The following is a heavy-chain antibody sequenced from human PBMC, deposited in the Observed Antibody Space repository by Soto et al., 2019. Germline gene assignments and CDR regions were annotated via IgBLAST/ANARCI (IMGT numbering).Heavy chain of an antibody. D-gene: IGHD1-26*01. CDR3: ARGGTISGSYAAFDI. Sequence: AVKGSCKTAGGTLSRYAISWVIQAHGQGLEWMGGIIPIFGTANYAQKFQGRVTITADKSTSTAYMELSSLRSEDTAVYYCARGGTISGSYAAFDIWGQGTMV. CDR2: IIPIFGTA. V-gene: IGHV1-69*06. CDR1: GGTLSRYA. J-gene: IGHJ3*02.